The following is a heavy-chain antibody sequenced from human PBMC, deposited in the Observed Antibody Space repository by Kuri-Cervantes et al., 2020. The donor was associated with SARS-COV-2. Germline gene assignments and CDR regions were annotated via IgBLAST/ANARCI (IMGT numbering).Heavy chain of an antibody. V-gene: IGHV4-59*04. Sequence: SETLSLTCTVSGGSISSYYWSWIRQPPGKGLEWIGSIYYSGSTYYNPSLKSRVTISVDTSKNQFSLKLSSVTAADTAVYYCARLGGPRGYCSGGSCYWFDPWGQGTLVTVSS. CDR2: IYYSGST. D-gene: IGHD2-15*01. CDR1: GGSISSYY. CDR3: ARLGGPRGYCSGGSCYWFDP. J-gene: IGHJ5*02.